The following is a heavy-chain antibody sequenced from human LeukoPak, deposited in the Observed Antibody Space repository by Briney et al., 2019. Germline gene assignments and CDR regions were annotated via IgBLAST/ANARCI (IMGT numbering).Heavy chain of an antibody. CDR3: AIGPPYGGYSD. CDR2: ISGSGGRT. CDR1: GFTFTTYA. V-gene: IGHV3-23*01. J-gene: IGHJ4*02. Sequence: PGGSLRLSCAASGFTFTTYAMTWVRQAPGKGPEWVSGISGSGGRTYYADSLKGRFTISRDNSKNTVYLQMNSLRPEDTAVYSCAIGPPYGGYSDWGQGTLVTVSS. D-gene: IGHD5-12*01.